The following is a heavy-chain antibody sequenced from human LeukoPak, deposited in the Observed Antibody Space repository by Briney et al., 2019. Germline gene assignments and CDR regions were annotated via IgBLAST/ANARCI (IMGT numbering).Heavy chain of an antibody. D-gene: IGHD3-22*01. CDR3: ARKADHYYDSARAFDI. V-gene: IGHV5-51*01. CDR1: GYSFTNYW. J-gene: IGHJ3*02. CDR2: IYPGDSDT. Sequence: GESLKISCKGSGYSFTNYWIGWVRQMPGKGLEWMGIIYPGDSDTRYSPSFQGQVTISADKSISTAYLQWSSLKASDTAMYYCARKADHYYDSARAFDIWGQGTMVTVSS.